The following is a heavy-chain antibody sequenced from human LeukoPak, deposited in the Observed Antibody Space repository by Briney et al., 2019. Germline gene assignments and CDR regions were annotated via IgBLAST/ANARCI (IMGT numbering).Heavy chain of an antibody. CDR2: IMQDGSEK. Sequence: GGSLRLSGLGSGSTFGTYWMGWVRQAPGRGRGWVANIMQDGSEKNYVDSVKGRFTISRDNARNSLYLQMNSLGAEDTAVYYCAREVYSSSRPADAFDIWGQGTVVTISS. V-gene: IGHV3-7*01. D-gene: IGHD6-13*01. CDR1: GSTFGTYW. J-gene: IGHJ3*02. CDR3: AREVYSSSRPADAFDI.